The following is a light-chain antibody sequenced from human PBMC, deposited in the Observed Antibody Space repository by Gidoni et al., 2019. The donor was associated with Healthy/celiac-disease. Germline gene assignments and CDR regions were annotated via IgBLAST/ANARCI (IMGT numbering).Light chain of an antibody. CDR1: QGIRSW. V-gene: IGKV1D-12*01. Sequence: DIQMTQSPYSVSASVGDRFTITCRASQGIRSWLAWYQQKPGKAPKLLIYAASSLQSWCPSRFSGSGAGTDFTLTISSMQPEDFATYYWQQANSFRALTFGGGTKVEIK. J-gene: IGKJ4*01. CDR3: QQANSFRALT. CDR2: AAS.